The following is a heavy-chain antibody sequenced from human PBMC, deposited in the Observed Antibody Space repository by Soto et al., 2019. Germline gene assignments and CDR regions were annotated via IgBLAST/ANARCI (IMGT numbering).Heavy chain of an antibody. V-gene: IGHV3-74*01. CDR1: GFTFSRHW. Sequence: EVQLVESGGNLVQPGGSLRLSCAASGFTFSRHWMHWVRQDPGKGLVWVARIKSDGSSTAYADSVKGRFTISRDNAKNTLYLQMNSLRVEDTAIYYFARDRPEVLNPTDHPMFDYWGQGTLVTVSS. D-gene: IGHD6-6*01. CDR3: ARDRPEVLNPTDHPMFDY. CDR2: IKSDGSST. J-gene: IGHJ4*02.